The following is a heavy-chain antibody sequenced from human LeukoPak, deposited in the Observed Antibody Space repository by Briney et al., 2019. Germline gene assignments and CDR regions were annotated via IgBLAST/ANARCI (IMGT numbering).Heavy chain of an antibody. CDR1: GGSISSYY. CDR2: IYYSGST. Sequence: PSETLSLTCTVSGGSISSYYWSWIRQPPGKGLEWIGYIYYSGSTNYNPSLKSRVTISVDTSKNQFSLKLSSVTAADTAVYYCARGPPFYGDDYYYYYMDVWGKGTTVTVSS. V-gene: IGHV4-59*01. CDR3: ARGPPFYGDDYYYYYMDV. J-gene: IGHJ6*03. D-gene: IGHD4-17*01.